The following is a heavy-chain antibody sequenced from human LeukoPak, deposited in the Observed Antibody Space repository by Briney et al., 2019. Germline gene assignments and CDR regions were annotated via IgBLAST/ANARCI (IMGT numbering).Heavy chain of an antibody. CDR2: IHSDGNLK. J-gene: IGHJ4*02. CDR3: AKGGVIITDYFDY. V-gene: IGHV3-30*02. CDR1: GFSLSNFG. Sequence: GGSLRLSCAASGFSLSNFGIHWVRQAPGKGLEWLTFIHSDGNLKYYADSVKGRFSIFRDNSKNTLYLQMNSLRAEDTAVYYCAKGGVIITDYFDYWGQGTLVTVSS. D-gene: IGHD3-10*01.